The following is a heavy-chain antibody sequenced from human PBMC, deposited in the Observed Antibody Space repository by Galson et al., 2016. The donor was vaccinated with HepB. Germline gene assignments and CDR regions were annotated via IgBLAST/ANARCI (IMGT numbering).Heavy chain of an antibody. CDR1: GLTRSNSG. CDR3: ARDPGLRNGMDV. V-gene: IGHV3-33*01. J-gene: IGHJ6*02. CDR2: IWYDGSNE. Sequence: SLRLSCAGSGLTRSNSGMNWVRQAPGKGLEWVADIWYDGSNENYADSVRGRFTIYRDNSKNTLFLQMNNLRVEDTAVYYCARDPGLRNGMDVWGQGTTVTVSS.